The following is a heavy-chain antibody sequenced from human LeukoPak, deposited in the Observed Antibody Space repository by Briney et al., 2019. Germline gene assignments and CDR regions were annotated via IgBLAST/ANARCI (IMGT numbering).Heavy chain of an antibody. V-gene: IGHV1-69*13. CDR3: ARVSIRITMVRGVFRYYFDY. J-gene: IGHJ4*02. D-gene: IGHD3-10*01. Sequence: GASVKVSCKASGGTFSSYAISWVRQAPGQGLEWMGGIIPIFVTANYAQKFQGRVTITADESTSTAYMELSSLRSEDTAVYYCARVSIRITMVRGVFRYYFDYWGQGTLVTVSS. CDR1: GGTFSSYA. CDR2: IIPIFVTA.